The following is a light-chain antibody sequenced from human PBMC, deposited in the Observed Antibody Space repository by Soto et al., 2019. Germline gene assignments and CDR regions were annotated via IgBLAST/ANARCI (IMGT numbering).Light chain of an antibody. Sequence: EIVLTQSPATLSLSPGESATLSCRASQRVSSYLAWYQQKPGQAPRLLIYDASNRATGLPARFSGSGSGTDVTLAISSLGPEDFAVYSCQKRSNWPLTFGGGTKVGIK. CDR1: QRVSSY. J-gene: IGKJ4*01. V-gene: IGKV3-11*01. CDR3: QKRSNWPLT. CDR2: DAS.